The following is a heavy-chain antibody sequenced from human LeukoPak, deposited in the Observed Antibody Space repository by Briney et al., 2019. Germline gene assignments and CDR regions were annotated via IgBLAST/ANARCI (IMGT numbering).Heavy chain of an antibody. CDR3: ARDRDSDTDYGDYVDRSAVSLSFDI. Sequence: ASVKVSCKASGYTFTSYAMHWVRQAPGQRLEWMGWINAGNGNTKYAQKLQGRVTMTTDTSTSTAYMELRSLRSDDTAVYYCARDRDSDTDYGDYVDRSAVSLSFDIWGQGTMVTVSS. V-gene: IGHV1-3*01. CDR2: INAGNGNT. D-gene: IGHD4-17*01. J-gene: IGHJ3*02. CDR1: GYTFTSYA.